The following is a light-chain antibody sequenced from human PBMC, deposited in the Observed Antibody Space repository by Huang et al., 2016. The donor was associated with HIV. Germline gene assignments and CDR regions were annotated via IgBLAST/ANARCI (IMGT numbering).Light chain of an antibody. Sequence: DIQMTQSPYSLSASVGDRVTITCLASPHISNYLNWYQHKPVKAPRLLIYAESTLQSGVPSMFSGIGSGTDFTLTISSLQPEDFATYYCQQSFSTPYTFGPGTNLEIK. CDR2: AES. V-gene: IGKV1-39*01. J-gene: IGKJ2*01. CDR3: QQSFSTPYT. CDR1: PHISNY.